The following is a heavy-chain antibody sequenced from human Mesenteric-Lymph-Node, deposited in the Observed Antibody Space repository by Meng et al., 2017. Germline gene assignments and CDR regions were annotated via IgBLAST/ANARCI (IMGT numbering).Heavy chain of an antibody. CDR3: ARGGDIVVVVAATPGWVDY. J-gene: IGHJ4*02. V-gene: IGHV3-66*01. Sequence: GGSLRLSCAASGFTVSSNYMSWVRQAPGKGLEWVSLIYDGGNTYYADSVKGRFTISRDNSKNTLYLQMNSLRAEDTAVYYCARGGDIVVVVAATPGWVDYWGQGTLVTVSS. CDR1: GFTVSSNY. D-gene: IGHD2-15*01. CDR2: IYDGGNT.